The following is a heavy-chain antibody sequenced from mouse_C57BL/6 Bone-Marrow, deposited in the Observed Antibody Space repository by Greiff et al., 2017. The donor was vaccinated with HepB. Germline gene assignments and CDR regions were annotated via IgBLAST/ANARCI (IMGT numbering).Heavy chain of an antibody. V-gene: IGHV3-6*01. CDR3: ARGGYYDYPWFAY. J-gene: IGHJ3*01. D-gene: IGHD2-4*01. CDR2: ISYDGSN. CDR1: GYSITSGYY. Sequence: VQLQESGPGLVKPSQSLSLTCSVTGYSITSGYYWNWIRQFPGNKLEWMGYISYDGSNNYNPSLKNRISITRDTSKNQFFLKLNSVTTEDTATYYCARGGYYDYPWFAYWGQGTLVTVSA.